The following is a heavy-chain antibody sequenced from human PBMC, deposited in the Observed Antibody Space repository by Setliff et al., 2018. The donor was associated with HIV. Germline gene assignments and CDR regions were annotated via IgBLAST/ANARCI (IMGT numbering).Heavy chain of an antibody. V-gene: IGHV4-61*09. CDR1: GGSIRRGSYY. CDR2: ISSSGST. D-gene: IGHD6-19*01. J-gene: IGHJ4*02. CDR3: VRDPGYSSGWSGTTFDY. Sequence: PSETLSLTCTVSGGSIRRGSYYWNWIRQPVGEGLGWIGHISSSGSTNYNPSLKNRVSLSLDTSKNQFSMKLRSVFAADTAVYYCVRDPGYSSGWSGTTFDYWGLGTLVTVSS.